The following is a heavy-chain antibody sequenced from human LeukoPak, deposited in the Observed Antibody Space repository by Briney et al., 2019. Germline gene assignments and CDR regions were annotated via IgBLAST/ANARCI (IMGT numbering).Heavy chain of an antibody. J-gene: IGHJ4*02. D-gene: IGHD1-26*01. CDR1: GFTFRSYA. CDR2: ISGSGGST. CDR3: ARDGGIVGATFFDY. Sequence: GGSLRLSCAASGFTFRSYAMSWVRQAPGKGLEWVSGISGSGGSTYYADSVKGRFTISRDNSKNTLYLQMNSLRAEDTAVYYCARDGGIVGATFFDYWGQGTLVTVSS. V-gene: IGHV3-23*01.